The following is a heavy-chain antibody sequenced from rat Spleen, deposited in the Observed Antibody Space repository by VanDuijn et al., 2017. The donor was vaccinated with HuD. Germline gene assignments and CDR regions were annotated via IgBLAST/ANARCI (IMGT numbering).Heavy chain of an antibody. CDR1: GFTFSNFY. CDR3: TRRGNWVYWHFDF. CDR2: ISTGGGHP. V-gene: IGHV5-25*01. Sequence: EVQLVESGGGLVQPGRSMKLSCAASGFTFSNFYMAWVRQAPTKGLEWVAFISTGGGHPYYRDSVKGRFSISRDDARSTLYLQMDSLRSEDAATYYCTRRGNWVYWHFDFWGPGTMVTVSS. D-gene: IGHD1-7*01. J-gene: IGHJ1*01.